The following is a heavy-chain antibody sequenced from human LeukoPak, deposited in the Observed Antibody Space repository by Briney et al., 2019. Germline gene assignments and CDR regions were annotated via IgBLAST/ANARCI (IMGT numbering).Heavy chain of an antibody. V-gene: IGHV1-8*01. CDR1: GYTFTSYD. CDR3: ALGYCSSGSCYKGFDP. CDR2: MNPNSGNT. Sequence: GASVMVSCKASGYTFTSYDINWVRQATGQGLEWMGWMNPNSGNTGYAQKFQGRVTMTRNTSISTAYMELSSLRSEDTAVYYCALGYCSSGSCYKGFDPWGQGTLVTVSS. D-gene: IGHD2-15*01. J-gene: IGHJ5*02.